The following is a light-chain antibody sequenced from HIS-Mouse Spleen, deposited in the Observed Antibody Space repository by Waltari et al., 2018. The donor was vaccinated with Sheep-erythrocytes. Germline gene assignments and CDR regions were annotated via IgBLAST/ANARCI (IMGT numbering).Light chain of an antibody. CDR2: AAS. CDR3: QQANSFPPT. CDR1: QGISSW. V-gene: IGKV1-12*01. Sequence: ENQMTQSPSSVSAAGGDRVTSTCRASQGISSWLGWYQQKPGKAPKLLIYAASSLQSGVPSRFSGSGSGTDFTLTISSLQPEDFATYYCQQANSFPPTFGQGTKVEIK. J-gene: IGKJ1*01.